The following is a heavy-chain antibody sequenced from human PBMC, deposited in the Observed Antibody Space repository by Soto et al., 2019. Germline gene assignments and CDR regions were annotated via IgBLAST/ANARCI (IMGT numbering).Heavy chain of an antibody. Sequence: ASVKVSCKASGYTFTSYAMHWVRQAPGQRLEWMGWINAGNGNTKYSQKFQGRVTITRDTSASTAYMELSSLRSEDTAVYYCAKLPLVVVVAATFDYWGQGTLVTVSS. CDR3: AKLPLVVVVAATFDY. CDR2: INAGNGNT. D-gene: IGHD2-15*01. J-gene: IGHJ4*02. CDR1: GYTFTSYA. V-gene: IGHV1-3*01.